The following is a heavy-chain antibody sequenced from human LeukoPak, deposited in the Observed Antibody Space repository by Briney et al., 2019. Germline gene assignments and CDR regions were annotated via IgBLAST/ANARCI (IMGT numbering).Heavy chain of an antibody. V-gene: IGHV4-59*01. CDR2: IYYSGST. CDR1: GGSISSYY. Sequence: SETLSLTCTVSGGSISSYYWSWIRQPPGKGLEWIGYIYYSGSTNYNPSLKSRVTISVDTSKNQFSLKLSSVTAADTAVYYCARDGPRGYYDSSSYPLWGQGTLVTVSS. CDR3: ARDGPRGYYDSSSYPL. J-gene: IGHJ4*02. D-gene: IGHD3-22*01.